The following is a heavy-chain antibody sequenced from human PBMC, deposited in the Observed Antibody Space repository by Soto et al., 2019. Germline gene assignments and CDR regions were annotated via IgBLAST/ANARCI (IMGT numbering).Heavy chain of an antibody. D-gene: IGHD3-3*01. Sequence: GGSLRLSCAASGFTFSSYAMSWVRQAPGKGLEWVSAISGSGGSTYYADSVKGRFTISRDNSKNTLYLQMNSLGAEDTAVYYCPNHFGAVTSPYYYGMDVWGQGTTVTVSS. J-gene: IGHJ6*02. CDR3: PNHFGAVTSPYYYGMDV. CDR2: ISGSGGST. V-gene: IGHV3-23*01. CDR1: GFTFSSYA.